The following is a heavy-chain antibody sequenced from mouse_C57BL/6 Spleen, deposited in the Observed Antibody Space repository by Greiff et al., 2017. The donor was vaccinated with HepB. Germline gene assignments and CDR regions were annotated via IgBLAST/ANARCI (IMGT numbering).Heavy chain of an antibody. CDR3: ARRGAQATYYYAMDY. J-gene: IGHJ4*01. CDR2: IYPGDGDT. D-gene: IGHD3-2*02. CDR1: GYAFSSSW. V-gene: IGHV1-82*01. Sequence: VKLMESGPELVKPGASVKISCKASGYAFSSSWMNWVKQRPGKGLEWIGRIYPGDGDTNYNGKFKGKATLTADKSSSTAYMQLSSLTSEDSAVYFCARRGAQATYYYAMDYWGQGTSVTVSS.